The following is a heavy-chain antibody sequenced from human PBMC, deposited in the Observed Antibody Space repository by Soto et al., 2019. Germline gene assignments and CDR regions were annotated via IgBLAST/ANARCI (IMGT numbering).Heavy chain of an antibody. V-gene: IGHV4-30-2*01. J-gene: IGHJ4*02. D-gene: IGHD3-10*01. CDR1: GAANTTGGYS. CDR3: ARLKGTRYFDF. CDR2: IYHTGSG. Sequence: KPSETLSLTCAISGAANTTGGYSWSWMRQPPGKGLQWIGYIYHTGSGNYNPSLKGRVTMSFDTSTNDFSLKLNSVTAADTAVYFCARLKGTRYFDFWGPGVLVTVS.